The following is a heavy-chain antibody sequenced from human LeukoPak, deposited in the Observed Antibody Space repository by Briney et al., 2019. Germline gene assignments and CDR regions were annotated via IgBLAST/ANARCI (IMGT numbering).Heavy chain of an antibody. V-gene: IGHV3-48*01. Sequence: GGSLRLSCTASGFTFNSYSMTWVRQAPGKGLEWISYISSSSSIIHYADSVKGRFTISRDNSKNTLYLQMNSLRAEDTAVYYCAKAVVVPAAIITAPYYYYYYYMDVWGKGTTVTVSS. D-gene: IGHD2-2*01. CDR3: AKAVVVPAAIITAPYYYYYYYMDV. CDR1: GFTFNSYS. CDR2: ISSSSSII. J-gene: IGHJ6*03.